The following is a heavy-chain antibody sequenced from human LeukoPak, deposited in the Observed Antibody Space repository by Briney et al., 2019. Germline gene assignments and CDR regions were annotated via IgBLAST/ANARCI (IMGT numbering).Heavy chain of an antibody. J-gene: IGHJ4*02. CDR2: IIPILGIA. CDR3: AFRPTSNSGYDLQFDY. CDR1: GGTFSSYA. Sequence: ASVTVSCKASGGTFSSYAISWVRQAPGQGLEWMGRIIPILGIANYAQKFQGRVTITADKSTSTAYMELSSLRSEDTAVYYCAFRPTSNSGYDLQFDYWGQGTLVTVSS. D-gene: IGHD5-12*01. V-gene: IGHV1-69*04.